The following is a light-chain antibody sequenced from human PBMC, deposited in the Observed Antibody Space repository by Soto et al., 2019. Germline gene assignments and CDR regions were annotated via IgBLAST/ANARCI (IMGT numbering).Light chain of an antibody. CDR2: EVS. V-gene: IGLV2-14*01. Sequence: QSVLTQPASVSGSPGQSITISCTGTSSDVGAHNFVSWYQPHPGKAPKLMIYEVSNRPSGVSDRFSGSKSGNTASLTISGLQAEDEADYYCNSYTNTAARVFGTGTKVTVL. CDR1: SSDVGAHNF. CDR3: NSYTNTAARV. J-gene: IGLJ1*01.